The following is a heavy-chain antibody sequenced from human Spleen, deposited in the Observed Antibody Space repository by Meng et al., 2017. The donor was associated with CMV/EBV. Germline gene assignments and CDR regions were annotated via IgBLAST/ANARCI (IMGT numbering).Heavy chain of an antibody. CDR2: ISGSSSVI. CDR1: GFNFSPYS. Sequence: GESLKISCVASGFNFSPYSMNWVRQAPGKGLEWVSYISGSSSVIYYAGSVKGRFTISRDNAKNSLYLQMNSLRAEDTALYYCVRGALTPNYYYGLDVWGQGTTVTVSS. CDR3: VRGALTPNYYYGLDV. D-gene: IGHD2-21*02. V-gene: IGHV3-48*04. J-gene: IGHJ6*02.